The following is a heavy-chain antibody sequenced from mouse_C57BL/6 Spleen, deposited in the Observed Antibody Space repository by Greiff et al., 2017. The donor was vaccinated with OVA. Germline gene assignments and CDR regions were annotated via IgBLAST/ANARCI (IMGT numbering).Heavy chain of an antibody. Sequence: SGPELVKPGASVKIPCKASGYTFTDYNMDWVKQSHGKSLEWIGDINPNNGGTIYNQKFKGKATLTVDKSSSTAYMELRSLTSADTAVYSCARSLYGNKAYYALAYWGQGPSVPVSS. CDR1: GYTFTDYN. CDR2: INPNNGGT. D-gene: IGHD2-1*01. CDR3: ARSLYGNKAYYALAY. V-gene: IGHV1-18*01. J-gene: IGHJ4*01.